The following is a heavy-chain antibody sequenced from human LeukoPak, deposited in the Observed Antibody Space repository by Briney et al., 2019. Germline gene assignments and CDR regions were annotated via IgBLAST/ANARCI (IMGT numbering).Heavy chain of an antibody. J-gene: IGHJ6*02. CDR1: SGSISSYY. CDR2: IYYSGST. Sequence: SETLSLTCTVSSGSISSYYWSWIRQPPGKGLEWIGYIYYSGSTNYNPSLKSRVTISVDTSKNQFSLKLSSVTAADTAVYYCARDVVPSLDYYYGMDVWGQGTTVTVSS. V-gene: IGHV4-59*01. D-gene: IGHD2-15*01. CDR3: ARDVVPSLDYYYGMDV.